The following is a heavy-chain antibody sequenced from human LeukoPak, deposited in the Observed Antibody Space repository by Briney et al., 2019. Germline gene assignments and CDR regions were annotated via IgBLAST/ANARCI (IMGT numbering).Heavy chain of an antibody. Sequence: PSETLSLTCTVSGGSISSYYWSWIRQPPGKGLEWIGYIYYSGSTNYNPSLKSRVTISVDTSKNQFSLKLSSVTAADTAVYYCARGRYDYVWGSYRSSHFDYWGQGTLVTVSS. CDR3: ARGRYDYVWGSYRSSHFDY. D-gene: IGHD3-16*02. CDR1: GGSISSYY. V-gene: IGHV4-59*12. CDR2: IYYSGST. J-gene: IGHJ4*02.